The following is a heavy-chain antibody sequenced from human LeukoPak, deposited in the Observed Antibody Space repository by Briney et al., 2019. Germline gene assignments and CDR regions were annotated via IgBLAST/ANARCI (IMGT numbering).Heavy chain of an antibody. CDR2: IYYSGST. D-gene: IGHD3-16*01. Sequence: PSETLSLTCTASGGSISSSSCYWGWIRQPPGKGLEWIGNIYYSGSTYYNPSLKSRATISVDTSKNQFSLKLSSVTAADTAVYYCARLIIAYWYFDLWGRGTLVTVSS. CDR1: GGSISSSSCY. CDR3: ARLIIAYWYFDL. J-gene: IGHJ2*01. V-gene: IGHV4-39*01.